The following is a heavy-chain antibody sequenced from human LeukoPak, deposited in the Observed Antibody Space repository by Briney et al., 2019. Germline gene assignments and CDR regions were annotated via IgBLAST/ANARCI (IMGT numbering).Heavy chain of an antibody. D-gene: IGHD6-19*01. J-gene: IGHJ5*02. CDR2: IDTSGNT. V-gene: IGHV4-4*07. CDR1: GASISTCY. Sequence: SETLSLTCTVSGASISTCYWSWIRQPAGKGLEWIGRIDTSGNTNYNPSLKSRVTISVDTYKNQFSLKLSSVTAADTAVYYCARRSVAGPYNWFDPWGQGTLVTVSS. CDR3: ARRSVAGPYNWFDP.